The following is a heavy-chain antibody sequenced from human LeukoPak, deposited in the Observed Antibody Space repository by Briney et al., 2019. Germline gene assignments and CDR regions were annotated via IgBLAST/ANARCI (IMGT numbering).Heavy chain of an antibody. J-gene: IGHJ4*02. D-gene: IGHD6-13*01. Sequence: GGSLRLSCAASGFTFSGSAMHWVRQASGKGLEWVGRIRSKANSYATAYAASVKGRFTIYRDDSKNTAYLQMNSLKTEDTAVYYCTRPHSTPEDYWGKGTLVTVSS. CDR3: TRPHSTPEDY. CDR1: GFTFSGSA. V-gene: IGHV3-73*01. CDR2: IRSKANSYAT.